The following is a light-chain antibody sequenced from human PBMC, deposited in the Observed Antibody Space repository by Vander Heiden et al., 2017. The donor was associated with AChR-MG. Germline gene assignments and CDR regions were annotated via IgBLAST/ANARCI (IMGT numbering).Light chain of an antibody. CDR1: SRDGASYHL. J-gene: IGLJ2*01. Sequence: QSALTQPASVSGSPGQSITLPCTGTSRDGASYHLVSWYQQHPGKDPKLMIDECSTRPSGVSNRGSGSKAGNTASLTIAGLQAEDEADYYCCSYAGSSTYVVFGGGTKLTVL. CDR2: ECS. V-gene: IGLV2-23*01. CDR3: CSYAGSSTYVV.